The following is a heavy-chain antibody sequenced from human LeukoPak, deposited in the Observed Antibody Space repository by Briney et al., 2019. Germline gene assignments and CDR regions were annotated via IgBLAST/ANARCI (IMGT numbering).Heavy chain of an antibody. CDR2: FDHEDDEK. CDR3: AAELSSGYFDY. J-gene: IGHJ4*02. D-gene: IGHD3-22*01. Sequence: ASVKVSCKVSGYMFTELSMHWVRQAPGKGLEWMGGFDHEDDEKMYAQKFQGRVTMTEDTCTDTAYMELSSLRSEDTAVYYCAAELSSGYFDYWGQGTLVTVSS. V-gene: IGHV1-24*01. CDR1: GYMFTELS.